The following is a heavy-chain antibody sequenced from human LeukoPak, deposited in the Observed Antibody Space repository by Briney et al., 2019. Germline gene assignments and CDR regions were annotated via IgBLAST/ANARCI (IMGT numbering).Heavy chain of an antibody. V-gene: IGHV3-23*01. D-gene: IGHD4-17*01. J-gene: IGHJ3*01. CDR1: GLAFRNYA. CDR3: GKDPNGDYIGAFDF. Sequence: GGSLRLSCVASGLAFRNYAMTWVRQAPGKGLQWVSVIRGSGGDIRYADSVKGRFTISRDNSVNTLYLQMNSLRAEDTAVYYCGKDPNGDYIGAFDFWGQRTMVTVSS. CDR2: IRGSGGDI.